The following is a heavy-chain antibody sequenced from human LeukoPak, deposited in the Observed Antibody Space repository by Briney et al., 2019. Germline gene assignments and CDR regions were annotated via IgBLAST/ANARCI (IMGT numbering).Heavy chain of an antibody. D-gene: IGHD5-12*01. V-gene: IGHV3-74*01. CDR1: GFTFSSYW. CDR3: TRARYSGYDKYYIDY. CDR2: INSDGSST. J-gene: IGHJ4*02. Sequence: GGSLRLSCAASGFTFSSYWMHWVRQAPGKGLVWVSRINSDGSSTSYADSVKGRFTISRDNAKNTLYLRMNSLRAEDTAVYYCTRARYSGYDKYYIDYWGQGTLVTVSS.